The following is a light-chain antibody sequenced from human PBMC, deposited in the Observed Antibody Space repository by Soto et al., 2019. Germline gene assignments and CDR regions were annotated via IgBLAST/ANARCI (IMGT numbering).Light chain of an antibody. J-gene: IGKJ2*01. CDR1: QSVSSNY. Sequence: EIVLTQSPGTLSLSPGERATLSCRASQSVSSNYLAWYQQIPGQAPRLLIYGASSRATGIPDRFSGSGSGTDFTLTISRLEPDDFAMYYCQQYGSSPYTFGQGT. CDR2: GAS. CDR3: QQYGSSPYT. V-gene: IGKV3-20*01.